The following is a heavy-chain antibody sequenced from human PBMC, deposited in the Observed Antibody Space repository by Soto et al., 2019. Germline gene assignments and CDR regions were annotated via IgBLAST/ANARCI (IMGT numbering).Heavy chain of an antibody. Sequence: GESLKISCKGSGYSFTSYWIGWVRQMPGKGLEWMGIIYPGDSDTRYSPSFQGQVAISADKSISTAYLQWSSLKASDTAMYYCARGYYSNYVADAFDIWGQGTMVTVSS. CDR2: IYPGDSDT. D-gene: IGHD4-4*01. V-gene: IGHV5-51*01. CDR3: ARGYYSNYVADAFDI. CDR1: GYSFTSYW. J-gene: IGHJ3*02.